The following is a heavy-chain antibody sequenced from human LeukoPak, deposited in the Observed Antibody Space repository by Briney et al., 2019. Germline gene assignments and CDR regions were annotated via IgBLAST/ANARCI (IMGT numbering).Heavy chain of an antibody. J-gene: IGHJ4*02. CDR1: GFTFSSYA. D-gene: IGHD1-26*01. V-gene: IGHV3-30*04. CDR2: ISYDGSNK. CDR3: ARDRGSYDY. Sequence: AGSLRLSCAASGFTFSSYAIHWFLQAPPKGLEWGAGISYDGSNKYYADSVKGRFNISRDNSKNTLYLQMNSVRGEDTGVYYCARDRGSYDYWGQGTLVTVCS.